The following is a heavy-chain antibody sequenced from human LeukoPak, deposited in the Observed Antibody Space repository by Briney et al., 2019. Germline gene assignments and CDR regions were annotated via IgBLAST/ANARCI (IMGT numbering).Heavy chain of an antibody. D-gene: IGHD2-15*01. V-gene: IGHV3-23*01. J-gene: IGHJ4*02. CDR3: VKDVVVKRYIDY. Sequence: PGESLRLSCAASGFTFSNHAMSWVRQTPGKGLQWISVISGSGRTTEYADSVKGRFTISRDNSKNTRSLQMNSLRVEDTAIYYCVKDVVVKRYIDYWGQGTLVTVSS. CDR1: GFTFSNHA. CDR2: ISGSGRTT.